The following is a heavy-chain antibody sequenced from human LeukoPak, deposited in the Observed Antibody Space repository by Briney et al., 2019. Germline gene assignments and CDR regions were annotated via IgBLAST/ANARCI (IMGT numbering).Heavy chain of an antibody. D-gene: IGHD6-6*01. CDR2: ISYDGSNK. Sequence: GGFLRLSCAASGFTFSSYGMHWVRQAPGKGLEWVAVISYDGSNKYYADSVKGRFTISRDNSKNTLYLQMNSLRAEDTAVYYCAKDYSSSGLDYWGQGTLVTVSS. V-gene: IGHV3-30*18. J-gene: IGHJ4*02. CDR3: AKDYSSSGLDY. CDR1: GFTFSSYG.